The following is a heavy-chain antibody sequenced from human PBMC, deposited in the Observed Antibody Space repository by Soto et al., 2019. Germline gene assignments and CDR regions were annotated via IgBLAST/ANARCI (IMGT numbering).Heavy chain of an antibody. J-gene: IGHJ5*02. CDR2: MNPNSGNT. CDR1: GYTFPSYD. D-gene: IGHD6-19*01. CDR3: ARASLQSIAVAGTKKVKFDP. V-gene: IGHV1-8*01. Sequence: ASVKVSCKASGYTFPSYDINWVRQATGQGLEWMGWMNPNSGNTGYAQKFQGRVTMTRNTSISTAYMELSSLRSEDTAVYYCARASLQSIAVAGTKKVKFDPWGQGTLVTVSS.